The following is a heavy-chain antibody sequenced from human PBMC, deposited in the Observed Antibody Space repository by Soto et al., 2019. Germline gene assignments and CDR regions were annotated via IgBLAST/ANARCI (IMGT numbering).Heavy chain of an antibody. CDR2: IHYTGNT. J-gene: IGHJ5*02. Sequence: SETLSLTCTVSCGSISDYYWHWIRQPPGKGLEWIGFIHYTGNTNYNPSLKIRVAISVDTANNQFSVKLTSVTAADTAVYYCARGTPYHRNDDWFDTWGQGTLVTVSS. CDR1: CGSISDYY. V-gene: IGHV4-59*01. CDR3: ARGTPYHRNDDWFDT.